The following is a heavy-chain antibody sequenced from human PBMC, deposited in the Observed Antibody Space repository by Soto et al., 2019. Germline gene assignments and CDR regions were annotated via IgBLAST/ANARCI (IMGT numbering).Heavy chain of an antibody. D-gene: IGHD3-10*02. CDR2: ISGSGGGT. J-gene: IGHJ3*02. V-gene: IGHV3-23*01. Sequence: EVQLLDSGGGLVQPGGSLRLSCAASGFTFSSYALSWVRQAPGKGLEWVSSISGSGGGTYYADSVKGRFTISRDNSKNTLYLHMNSVSAEDPAVFYCAKSRCSGTYFNPSDAFDIWGQGTMVTVSS. CDR1: GFTFSSYA. CDR3: AKSRCSGTYFNPSDAFDI.